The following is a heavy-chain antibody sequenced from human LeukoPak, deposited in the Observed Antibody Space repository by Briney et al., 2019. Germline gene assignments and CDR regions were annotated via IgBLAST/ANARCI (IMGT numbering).Heavy chain of an antibody. J-gene: IGHJ1*01. D-gene: IGHD2-15*01. CDR1: GLTVSSNY. V-gene: IGHV3-53*01. Sequence: GGSLRLSCAASGLTVSSNYMSWVRQAPGRGLEWVSVIYAGGRTYYADSVKGRFTISRDNSMNTVSLDMNRLRVEDTAVYYCAKDLSWWAAADHWGQGALVTVAS. CDR3: AKDLSWWAAADH. CDR2: IYAGGRT.